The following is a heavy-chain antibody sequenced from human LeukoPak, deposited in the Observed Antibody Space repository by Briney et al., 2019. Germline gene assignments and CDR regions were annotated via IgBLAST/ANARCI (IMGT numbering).Heavy chain of an antibody. CDR1: GGTFSSYA. CDR3: ARTRDILTGYLDY. CDR2: IIPILGIA. D-gene: IGHD3-9*01. J-gene: IGHJ4*02. Sequence: GASAKVSCKASGGTFSSYAISWVRQAPGQGLEWMGRIIPILGIANYAQKFQGRVTITADKSTSTAYMELSSLRSEDTAVYYCARTRDILTGYLDYWGQGALVTVSS. V-gene: IGHV1-69*04.